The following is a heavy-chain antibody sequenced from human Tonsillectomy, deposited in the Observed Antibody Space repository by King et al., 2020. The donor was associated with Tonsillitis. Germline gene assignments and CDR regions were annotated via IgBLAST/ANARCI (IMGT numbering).Heavy chain of an antibody. CDR2: ISHTGTT. Sequence: QLQESGPGLLEPSETLSLTCSVSGDSINNYYWGWFRQPPGRGLEWIGYISHTGTTKYNPSLKSPVTISVDTSKNQFSLSMYSVTAADTAVYYCARSHGLFWGQGTLVTVSS. V-gene: IGHV4-59*01. CDR1: GDSINNYY. D-gene: IGHD2-8*01. CDR3: ARSHGLF. J-gene: IGHJ4*02.